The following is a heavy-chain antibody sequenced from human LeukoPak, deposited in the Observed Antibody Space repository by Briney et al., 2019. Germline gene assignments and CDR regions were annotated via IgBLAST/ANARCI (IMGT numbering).Heavy chain of an antibody. Sequence: SETLSLTCTVSGYSISSGYYWGWIRQPPGKGLEWIGTIFHSGSTYYSPSLKSRVTISVDTSKNQFSLKLSSVTAADTAVYNCARGARRYDFWSGYWIHWGQGTLVTVSS. J-gene: IGHJ4*02. V-gene: IGHV4-38-2*02. CDR1: GYSISSGYY. D-gene: IGHD3-3*01. CDR3: ARGARRYDFWSGYWIH. CDR2: IFHSGST.